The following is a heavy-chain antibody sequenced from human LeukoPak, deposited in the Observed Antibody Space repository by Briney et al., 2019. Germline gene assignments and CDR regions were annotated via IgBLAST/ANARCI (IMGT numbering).Heavy chain of an antibody. CDR1: GFTVSSNS. CDR3: AKESTHYYDSSGYIHPPYYFDY. CDR2: IYSDNT. J-gene: IGHJ4*02. Sequence: GGSLRLSCTVSGFTVSSNSMSWVRQAPGKGLEWVPFIYSDNTHYSDSVKGRFTISRDNSKNTLYLQMNSLRAEDTAVYYCAKESTHYYDSSGYIHPPYYFDYWGQGTLVTVSS. D-gene: IGHD3-22*01. V-gene: IGHV3-66*03.